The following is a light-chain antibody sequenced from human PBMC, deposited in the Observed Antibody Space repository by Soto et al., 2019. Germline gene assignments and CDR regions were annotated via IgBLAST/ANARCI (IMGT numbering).Light chain of an antibody. CDR1: QSLSSN. V-gene: IGKV3-15*01. J-gene: IGKJ1*01. Sequence: EIVMTQSPATLSVSPGERATLSCRASQSLSSNLAWYQQKPGQAPRFLMYGVSTRATGIPARFSGSGSGTELTLTISGLQSEDFAIYYCQQYNNWPWTFGQGTKVEIK. CDR2: GVS. CDR3: QQYNNWPWT.